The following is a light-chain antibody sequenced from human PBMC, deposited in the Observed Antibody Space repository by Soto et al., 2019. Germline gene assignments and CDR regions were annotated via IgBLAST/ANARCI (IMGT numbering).Light chain of an antibody. CDR3: QQYGNSPLCT. V-gene: IGKV3-20*01. Sequence: EIVLTQSPGTLSLSPGERATLSCRASQSVSSSYVAWYQQKPGQAPRLLIYGASSRATGIPDRFSGSGSGTEFTLTISRLEPEDFAVYYCQQYGNSPLCTFGHGTKVDIK. CDR2: GAS. J-gene: IGKJ3*01. CDR1: QSVSSSY.